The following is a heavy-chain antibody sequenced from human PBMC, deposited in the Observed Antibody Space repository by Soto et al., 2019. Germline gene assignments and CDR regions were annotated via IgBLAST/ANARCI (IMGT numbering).Heavy chain of an antibody. Sequence: PSETLSLTCTVSGGSISSGDYYWSWIRQPPGKGLEWIGYIYYSGSTYYNPSLKSRVTISVDTSKNQFSLKLSSVTAADTAVYYCARGWDGGVNYYYYYGMDVWRQGTTVTVSS. D-gene: IGHD3-3*01. V-gene: IGHV4-30-4*01. CDR1: GGSISSGDYY. CDR2: IYYSGST. J-gene: IGHJ6*02. CDR3: ARGWDGGVNYYYYYGMDV.